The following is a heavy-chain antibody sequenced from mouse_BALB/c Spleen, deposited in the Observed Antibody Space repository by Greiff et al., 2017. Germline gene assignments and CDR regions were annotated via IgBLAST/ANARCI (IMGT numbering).Heavy chain of an antibody. CDR3: ARVNWDAAMDY. Sequence: VKLVESGPGLVAPSQSLSITCTVSGFSLTSYGVHWVRQPPGKGLEWLGVIWAGGSTNYNSALMSRLSISKDNSKSQVFLKMNSLQTDDTAMYYCARVNWDAAMDYWGQGTSVTVSS. J-gene: IGHJ4*01. CDR2: IWAGGST. V-gene: IGHV2-9*02. CDR1: GFSLTSYG. D-gene: IGHD4-1*01.